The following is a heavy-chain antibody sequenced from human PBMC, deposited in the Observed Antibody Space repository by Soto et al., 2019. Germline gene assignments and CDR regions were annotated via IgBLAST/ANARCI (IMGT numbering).Heavy chain of an antibody. CDR3: AKDISLRGWVYLVVEY. V-gene: IGHV3-9*01. CDR2: INYNSGSV. J-gene: IGHJ4*02. Sequence: EVQLVESGGGWVQPGRSLRLSCAASGFTFDVYAMHWVRQAPGKGLEWVSGINYNSGSVGYADSVKGRFTISRDNAKNSLHLQMNRLRAEDTAVYYRAKDISLRGWVYLVVEYWGQGTLVTVSP. CDR1: GFTFDVYA. D-gene: IGHD6-13*01.